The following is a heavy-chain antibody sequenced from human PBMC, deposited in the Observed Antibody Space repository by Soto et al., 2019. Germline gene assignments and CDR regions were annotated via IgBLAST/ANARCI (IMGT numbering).Heavy chain of an antibody. CDR3: AKDRGSSGYSFDY. CDR2: ISGSGGST. CDR1: GFTFSSYA. D-gene: IGHD2-15*01. J-gene: IGHJ4*02. Sequence: VGPLILSCAASGFTFSSYALSWVRQAPGKGLEWVSAISGSGGSTYYADSVKGRFTISRDTSKNTLYLQMNSLRAEDTDVYYCAKDRGSSGYSFDYWGQGTLVTVSS. V-gene: IGHV3-23*01.